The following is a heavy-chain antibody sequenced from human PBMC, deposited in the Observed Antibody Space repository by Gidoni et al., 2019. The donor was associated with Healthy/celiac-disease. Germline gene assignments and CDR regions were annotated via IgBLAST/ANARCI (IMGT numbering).Heavy chain of an antibody. Sequence: HVQLQQSGPGLVKPSQTLSLTCAISGASVSSNRASWNWIRQSPSRGLELLGRTYYRSKWYNDYAVSVKSRININPDTSKNQFSLQLNSVTPEDTAVYYCAKGAWHSSSWPRHWFDPWGQGTLVTVSS. D-gene: IGHD6-13*01. CDR3: AKGAWHSSSWPRHWFDP. CDR1: GASVSSNRAS. CDR2: TYYRSKWYN. J-gene: IGHJ5*02. V-gene: IGHV6-1*01.